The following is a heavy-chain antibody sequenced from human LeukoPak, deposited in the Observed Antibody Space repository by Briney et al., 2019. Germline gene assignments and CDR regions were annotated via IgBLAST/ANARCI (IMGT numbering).Heavy chain of an antibody. CDR2: FSVNGRDT. CDR3: AKPGRTAAGLFDS. Sequence: PGGSLRLSCAASGFTFKNYALSWVRQAPGKGLEWVSGFSVNGRDTYYADFVKGRFTIVRDIAKNTLYLQMNCLRAEDTATYYCAKPGRTAAGLFDSWGQGTLVTVSS. V-gene: IGHV3-23*01. CDR1: GFTFKNYA. D-gene: IGHD6-13*01. J-gene: IGHJ4*02.